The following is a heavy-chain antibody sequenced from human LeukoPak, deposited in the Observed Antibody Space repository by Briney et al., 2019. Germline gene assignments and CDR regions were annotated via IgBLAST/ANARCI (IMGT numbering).Heavy chain of an antibody. CDR3: ARVPTDDYYDSSGYHNDY. D-gene: IGHD3-22*01. CDR1: GFTFSDYY. J-gene: IGHJ4*02. V-gene: IGHV3-11*04. CDR2: ISSSGSTI. Sequence: PGGSLRLSCAASGFTFSDYYMSWIRQAPGKGLEWVSYISSSGSTIYYADSVKGRFTISRDNAKNSLYLQMNSLRAEDTAVYYCARVPTDDYYDSSGYHNDYWGQGTLVTVSS.